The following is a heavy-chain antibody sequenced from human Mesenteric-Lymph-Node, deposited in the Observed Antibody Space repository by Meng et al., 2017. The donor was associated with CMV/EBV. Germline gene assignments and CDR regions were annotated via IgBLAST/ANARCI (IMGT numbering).Heavy chain of an antibody. CDR1: GGTFSSYT. Sequence: QVQLVQSGAEVKKPGSSVKVSCKASGGTFSSYTISWVRQAPGQGLEWMGRIIPILGIANYAQKFQGRVTITADKSTSTAYMELSSLRSEDTAVYYCAGGIAAAGSRWFDPWGQRTLVTVSS. CDR2: IIPILGIA. D-gene: IGHD6-13*01. V-gene: IGHV1-69*02. CDR3: AGGIAAAGSRWFDP. J-gene: IGHJ5*02.